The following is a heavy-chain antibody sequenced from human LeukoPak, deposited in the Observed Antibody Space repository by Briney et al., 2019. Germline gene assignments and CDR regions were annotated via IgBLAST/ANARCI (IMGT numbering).Heavy chain of an antibody. V-gene: IGHV3-23*01. CDR2: ISGSGGST. CDR1: GFTFSSYA. J-gene: IGHJ6*02. CDR3: AKGPPTSYSSGWYLYGMDV. Sequence: GGSLRLSCAASGFTFSSYAMSWVRQAPGKGLEWVSAISGSGGSTYYADSVKGRFTISRDNSKNTLYLQMNSLRAEDTAVYDCAKGPPTSYSSGWYLYGMDVWGQGTTVTVSS. D-gene: IGHD6-19*01.